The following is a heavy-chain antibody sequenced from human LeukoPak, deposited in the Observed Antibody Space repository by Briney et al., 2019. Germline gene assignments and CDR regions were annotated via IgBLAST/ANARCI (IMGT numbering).Heavy chain of an antibody. D-gene: IGHD1-26*01. CDR3: ARDSWIGRASGSKGSNVGTTGY. CDR1: GGTFSTYP. Sequence: VASVKVSCKASGGTFSTYPITWVRQAPGQGLEWMGIINPSGGSTSYAQKFQGRVTMTRDTSTSTVYMELSSLRSEDTAVYYCARDSWIGRASGSKGSNVGTTGYWGQGTLVTVSS. CDR2: INPSGGST. J-gene: IGHJ4*02. V-gene: IGHV1-46*01.